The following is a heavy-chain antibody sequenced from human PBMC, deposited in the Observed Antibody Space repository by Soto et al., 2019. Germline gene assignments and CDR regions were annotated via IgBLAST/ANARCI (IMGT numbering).Heavy chain of an antibody. CDR3: ARDSRYSGYPGMDV. CDR2: IYHSGST. J-gene: IGHJ6*02. V-gene: IGHV4-38-2*02. CDR1: GYSISSGYY. Sequence: SETLSLTCAVSGYSISSGYYWGWIRQPPGKGLEWIGSIYHSGSTYYNPPLKSRVTISVDTSKNQFSLKLSSVTAADTAVYYCARDSRYSGYPGMDVWGQGTTVTVSS. D-gene: IGHD5-12*01.